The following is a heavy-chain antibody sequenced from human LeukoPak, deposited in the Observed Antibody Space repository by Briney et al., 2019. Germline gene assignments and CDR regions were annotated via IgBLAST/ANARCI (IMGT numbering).Heavy chain of an antibody. CDR1: GFNFITPA. J-gene: IGHJ3*01. CDR3: VKDIQLST. CDR2: IGSSGGST. D-gene: IGHD5-24*01. Sequence: GGSLRLSCAASGFNFITPAMTWVRPAPGKGLEWVSIIGSSGGSTYYADSVKGRFTISRDNFNHTLSLQMNSLRVENTAIYYCVKDIQLSTWGLGTMVTVSS. V-gene: IGHV3-23*01.